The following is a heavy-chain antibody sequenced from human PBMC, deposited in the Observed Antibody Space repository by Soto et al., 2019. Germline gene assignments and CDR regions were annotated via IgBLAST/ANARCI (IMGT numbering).Heavy chain of an antibody. CDR3: AGDFGSGSYRFDY. V-gene: IGHV1-2*02. J-gene: IGHJ4*02. D-gene: IGHD3-10*01. Sequence: ASVKVSCKASGSTFTGYYIHWVRQAPGQGPEWMGWIHLQSGGRRYITKFQGRVTMSIDTSENQFSLKVSPVTAADTAVYYCAGDFGSGSYRFDYWGQGALVTVSS. CDR2: IHLQSGGR. CDR1: GSTFTGYY.